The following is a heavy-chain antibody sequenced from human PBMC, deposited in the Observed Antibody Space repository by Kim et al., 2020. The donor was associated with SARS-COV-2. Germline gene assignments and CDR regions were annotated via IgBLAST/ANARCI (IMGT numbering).Heavy chain of an antibody. D-gene: IGHD6-13*01. CDR3: ARGGAAPPRTLSYYNYYMVV. V-gene: IGHV3-20*01. J-gene: IGHJ6*03. Sequence: GGSLRLSCAASGFTFDDYGMSWVRQAPGKGLEWVSGINWNGGSTGYADSVKGRFTISRDNAKNSLYLQMNSLRAEDTALYHCARGGAAPPRTLSYYNYYMVVWGKGATVTVSS. CDR1: GFTFDDYG. CDR2: INWNGGST.